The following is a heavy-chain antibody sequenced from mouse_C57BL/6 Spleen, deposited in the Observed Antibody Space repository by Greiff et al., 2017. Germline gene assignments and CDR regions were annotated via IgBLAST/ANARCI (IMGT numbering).Heavy chain of an antibody. Sequence: VQLQQSGPELVKPGASVKIPCKASGYTFTDYNMDWVKQGHGKSLEWIGDINPNNGGTIYNQKFKGKATLTVDKSSSTAYMELRSLTSEDTAVYYCARSGDDYDGFFAYWGQGTLVTVSA. CDR3: ARSGDDYDGFFAY. V-gene: IGHV1-18*01. CDR2: INPNNGGT. CDR1: GYTFTDYN. J-gene: IGHJ3*01. D-gene: IGHD2-4*01.